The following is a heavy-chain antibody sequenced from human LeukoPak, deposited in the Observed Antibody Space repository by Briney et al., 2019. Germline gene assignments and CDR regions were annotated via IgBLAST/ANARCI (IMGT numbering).Heavy chain of an antibody. D-gene: IGHD3-9*01. V-gene: IGHV3-43D*03. CDR2: ISWDGSNT. CDR1: GFSFDEYA. J-gene: IGHJ4*02. CDR3: ARRPSKYYDILTGYYRSEFDY. Sequence: LSGGSLRLSCAASGFSFDEYAMHWVRQAPGKGLEWVSLISWDGSNTYYADSVKGRFTISRDNSKNSLYLQMNSLRAEDTAVYYCARRPSKYYDILTGYYRSEFDYWGQGTLVTVFS.